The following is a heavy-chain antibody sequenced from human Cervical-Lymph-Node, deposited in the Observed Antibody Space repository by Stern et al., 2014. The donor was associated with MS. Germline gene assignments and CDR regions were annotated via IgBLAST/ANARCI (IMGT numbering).Heavy chain of an antibody. V-gene: IGHV1-69*01. CDR1: GGSFKSYA. CDR2: IVPMFAKA. D-gene: IGHD3-10*01. CDR3: ARERSIHYPAFAP. J-gene: IGHJ5*02. Sequence: HVQLVQSGAEVKKPGSSGRVSCKASGGSFKSYAFNWLRQAPGQGLEWMGDIVPMFAKANYAQKFQGRVTVTADEATNTVYMELSFLTSEDTAVYYCARERSIHYPAFAPWGQGTLVTVSS.